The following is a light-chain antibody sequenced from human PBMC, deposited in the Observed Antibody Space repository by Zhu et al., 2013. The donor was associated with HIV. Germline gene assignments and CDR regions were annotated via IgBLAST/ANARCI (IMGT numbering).Light chain of an antibody. Sequence: DIQMTQSPSSLSVFVGDSVTITCRASQSISISLNWYQHKVGKAPKLLIYVASSLKTGVPSRFSGSGSGTDFTLTISSLQPEDFATYYCQQTYSTPHTFGGGTKVEIK. J-gene: IGKJ4*01. CDR1: QSISIS. V-gene: IGKV1-39*01. CDR2: VAS. CDR3: QQTYSTPHT.